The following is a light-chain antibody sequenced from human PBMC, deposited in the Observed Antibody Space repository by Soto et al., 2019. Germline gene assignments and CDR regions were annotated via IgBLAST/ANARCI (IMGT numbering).Light chain of an antibody. CDR3: QQYDTYST. V-gene: IGKV1-5*01. Sequence: IQMTQSPSTLSASGGDRVTITCRARQSVNGWLAWYQQKPGKAPKLLISEASSLDSGVPSRFSGSGSGTEYVLTISSLQPEDFATYYCQQYDTYSTFGGGTTV. CDR1: QSVNGW. CDR2: EAS. J-gene: IGKJ4*01.